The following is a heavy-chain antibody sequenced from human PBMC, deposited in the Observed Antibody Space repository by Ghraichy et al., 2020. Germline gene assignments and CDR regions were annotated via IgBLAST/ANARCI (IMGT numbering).Heavy chain of an antibody. V-gene: IGHV3-7*03. D-gene: IGHD3-3*01. CDR1: GFTLSSFW. CDR3: ARVANYDFWSGSLPADY. CDR2: IKKDGSEK. J-gene: IGHJ4*02. Sequence: ETLSLTCAASGFTLSSFWMSWVRQAPGKGLEWVANIKKDGSEKYYVDSVKGRFTISRDNAKNSLYLQMNSLRAEDTAVYYCARVANYDFWSGSLPADYWGQGTLVTVSS.